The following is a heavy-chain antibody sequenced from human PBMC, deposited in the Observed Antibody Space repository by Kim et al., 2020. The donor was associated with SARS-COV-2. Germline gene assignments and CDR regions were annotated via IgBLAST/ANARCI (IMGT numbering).Heavy chain of an antibody. CDR2: IYYSGST. J-gene: IGHJ6*02. CDR3: ARVTYYYYGMDV. CDR1: GGSISSYY. D-gene: IGHD3-16*01. V-gene: IGHV4-59*01. Sequence: SETLSLTCTVSGGSISSYYWSWIRQPPGKGLEWIGYIYYSGSTNYNPSLKSRVTISVDTSKNQFSLKLSSVTAADTAVYYCARVTYYYYGMDVWGQGTTVTVSS.